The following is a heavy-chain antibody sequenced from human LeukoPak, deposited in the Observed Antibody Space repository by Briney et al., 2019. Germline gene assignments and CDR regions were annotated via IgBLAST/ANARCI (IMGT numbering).Heavy chain of an antibody. Sequence: ASVKVSCKASGYTFTSYAMHWVRQAPGQRLAWMGWINACNGNTKYSQKFQGRVTITRDTSASTAYMELSSLRSEDTAVYYCARGPEYSSGWYYFDYWGQGTLVTVSS. CDR3: ARGPEYSSGWYYFDY. CDR2: INACNGNT. V-gene: IGHV1-3*01. D-gene: IGHD6-19*01. J-gene: IGHJ4*02. CDR1: GYTFTSYA.